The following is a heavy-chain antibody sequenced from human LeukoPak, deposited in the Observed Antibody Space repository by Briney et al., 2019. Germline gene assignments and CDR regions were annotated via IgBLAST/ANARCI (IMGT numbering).Heavy chain of an antibody. CDR3: AKDLWSGGSCCDAFDI. V-gene: IGHV3-23*01. Sequence: GASLRLSCAASGFTFSSYAMSWVRQAPGKGLEWASGISCSGGSTYYADAEKGRFTISRDNSKNTLYLQMNSLRVEDTAVYYCAKDLWSGGSCCDAFDIWGQGTMVTVSS. CDR2: ISCSGGST. D-gene: IGHD2-15*01. J-gene: IGHJ3*02. CDR1: GFTFSSYA.